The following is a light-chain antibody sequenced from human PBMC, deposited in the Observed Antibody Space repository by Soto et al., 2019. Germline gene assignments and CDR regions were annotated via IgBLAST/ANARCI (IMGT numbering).Light chain of an antibody. J-gene: IGKJ5*01. CDR1: QSVSSN. CDR3: QQYNNWPSIT. CDR2: GAS. Sequence: EIVLTQSPGTLSLFPGERATLSCRASQSVSSNLAWYQQKPGQAPRLLISGASTRATGIPARFSGSGSGTEFTLTISSLQSEDFAVYYCQQYNNWPSITFGQGTRLEIK. V-gene: IGKV3-15*01.